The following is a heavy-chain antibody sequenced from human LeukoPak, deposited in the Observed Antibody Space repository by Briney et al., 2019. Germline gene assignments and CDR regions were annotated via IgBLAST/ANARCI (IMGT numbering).Heavy chain of an antibody. CDR1: GFTFSSYG. Sequence: GGSLRLSCAASGFTFSSYGMHWVRQAPGKGLEWVAFIRYDGSNKYYADSVKGRFTISRDNSKNTLYLQMNSLRAEDTAVYYCARPRLSGPRQYYYYYMDVWGKGTTVTVSS. V-gene: IGHV3-30*02. CDR2: IRYDGSNK. CDR3: ARPRLSGPRQYYYYYMDV. J-gene: IGHJ6*03.